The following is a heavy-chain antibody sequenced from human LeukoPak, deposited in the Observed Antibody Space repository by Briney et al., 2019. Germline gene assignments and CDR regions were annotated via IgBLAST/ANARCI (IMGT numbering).Heavy chain of an antibody. CDR2: ISSSGSTI. J-gene: IGHJ6*04. CDR1: GFTFSSYE. V-gene: IGHV3-48*03. D-gene: IGHD3-10*02. Sequence: GGSLRLSCAASGFTFSSYEMNWVRQAPRQGLERVSYISSSGSTIYYADSVKGRFTISRDNTKNSLYLQMNSLRAEDTAVYYCAELGITMIGGVWGKGTTVTISS. CDR3: AELGITMIGGV.